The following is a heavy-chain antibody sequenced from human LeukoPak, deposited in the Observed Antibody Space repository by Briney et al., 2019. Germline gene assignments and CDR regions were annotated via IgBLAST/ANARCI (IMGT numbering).Heavy chain of an antibody. CDR1: GGSFSGYY. CDR3: ARMRDNWNVCVFDI. J-gene: IGHJ3*02. V-gene: IGHV4-34*01. CDR2: INHSGNT. D-gene: IGHD1-1*01. Sequence: SETLSLTCAVYGGSFSGYYWSWIRQPPGKGLEWIGEINHSGNTNSNPSLKSRVTMSVDTSKNQFSLKLSSVTATDTAVYYCARMRDNWNVCVFDIWGQGTMVTVSS.